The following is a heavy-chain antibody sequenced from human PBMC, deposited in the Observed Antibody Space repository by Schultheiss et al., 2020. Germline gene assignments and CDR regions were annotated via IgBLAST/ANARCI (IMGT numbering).Heavy chain of an antibody. CDR2: ISYDGSNK. D-gene: IGHD3-10*01. V-gene: IGHV3-30*03. CDR1: GFTFSSYG. J-gene: IGHJ4*02. Sequence: GGSLRLSCAASGFTFSSYGMHWVRQAPGKGLEWVAVISYDGSNKYYADSVKGRFTISRDNAKDTLYLQMNSLRAEDTAVYYCASDYYASASPLGYWGQGTLVTVSS. CDR3: ASDYYASASPLGY.